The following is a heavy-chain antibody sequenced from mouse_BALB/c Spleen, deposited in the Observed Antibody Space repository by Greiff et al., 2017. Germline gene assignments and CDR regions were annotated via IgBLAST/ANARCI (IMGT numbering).Heavy chain of an antibody. Sequence: QVHVKQSGAGLVRPGSSVKISCKASGYAFSSYWMNWVKQRPGQGLEWIGQIYPGDGDTNYTGKFKGKATLTADKSSSTAYMQLSSLTSEDSAVYFCARRRTVVDGNAFEYWGEGSTRTVSS. CDR3: ARRRTVVDGNAFEY. CDR1: GYAFSSYW. V-gene: IGHV1-80*01. CDR2: IYPGDGDT. D-gene: IGHD1-1*01. J-gene: IGHJ2*01.